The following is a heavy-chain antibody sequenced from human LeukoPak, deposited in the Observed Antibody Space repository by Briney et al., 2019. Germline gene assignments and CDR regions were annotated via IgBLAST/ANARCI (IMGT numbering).Heavy chain of an antibody. CDR2: IYYSGST. CDR3: ARLTGMFRGVIYYFDY. V-gene: IGHV4-59*08. J-gene: IGHJ4*02. CDR1: GGSISGYY. Sequence: SETLSLTCSVSGGSISGYYWSWIRQPPGKGLEWIGYIYYSGSTNYNPSLKSRVTISVDTSKNQFSLKLNSVTAADTAVYYCARLTGMFRGVIYYFDYWGQGTLVSVSS. D-gene: IGHD3-10*01.